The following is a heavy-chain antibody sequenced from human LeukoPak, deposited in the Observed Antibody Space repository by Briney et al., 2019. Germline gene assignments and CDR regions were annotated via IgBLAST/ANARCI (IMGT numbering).Heavy chain of an antibody. CDR2: IYSGGST. CDR1: GFTVSSNY. D-gene: IGHD2-2*01. V-gene: IGHV3-53*04. Sequence: GGSLSLSCAASGFTVSSNYMSWVRQAPVKGLEWVSVIYSGGSTYYADSVKGRFTISRHNSKNTLYLQMNSLRAEDTAVYYCARVATYCSSTSCYGEYFDYWGQGTLVTVSS. CDR3: ARVATYCSSTSCYGEYFDY. J-gene: IGHJ4*02.